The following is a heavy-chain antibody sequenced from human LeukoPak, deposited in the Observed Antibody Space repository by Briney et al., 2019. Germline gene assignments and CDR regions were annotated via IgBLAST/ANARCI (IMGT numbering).Heavy chain of an antibody. CDR2: INHSGST. D-gene: IGHD3-16*02. CDR3: ARGIMITFGGVIGDYYYYCMDV. J-gene: IGHJ6*03. Sequence: PSETLSLTCAVYGGSFSGYYWSWIRQPPGKGLEWIGEINHSGSTNYNPSLESRVTISVDTSKNQFSLKLSSVTAADTAVYYCARGIMITFGGVIGDYYYYCMDVWGKGTTVTVSS. CDR1: GGSFSGYY. V-gene: IGHV4-34*01.